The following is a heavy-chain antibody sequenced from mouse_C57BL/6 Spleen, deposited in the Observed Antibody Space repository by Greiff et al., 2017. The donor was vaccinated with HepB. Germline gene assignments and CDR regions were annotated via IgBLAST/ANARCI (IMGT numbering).Heavy chain of an antibody. CDR3: ARWGYYGSSPWFAY. CDR2: IYPGSGST. J-gene: IGHJ3*01. CDR1: GYTFTSYW. D-gene: IGHD1-1*01. Sequence: QVQLKESGPELVKPGASVKMSCKASGYTFTSYWITWVKQRPGQGLEWIGDIYPGSGSTNYNEKFKSKATLTVDTSSSTAYMQLSSLTSEDSAVYYCARWGYYGSSPWFAYWGQGTLVTVSA. V-gene: IGHV1-55*01.